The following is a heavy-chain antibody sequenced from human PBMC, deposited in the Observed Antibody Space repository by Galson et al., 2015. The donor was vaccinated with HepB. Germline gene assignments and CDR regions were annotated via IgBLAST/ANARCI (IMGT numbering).Heavy chain of an antibody. CDR2: IKSKTDGGTT. D-gene: IGHD3-22*01. CDR1: GFTFSNAW. V-gene: IGHV3-15*01. J-gene: IGHJ3*02. Sequence: SLRLSCAASGFTFSNAWMSWVRQAPGKGLEWVGRIKSKTDGGTTDYAAPVKGRFTISRDDSKNTLYLQMNSLKTEDTAVYYCTTGDYDSWQDAFDIWGQGTMVTVSS. CDR3: TTGDYDSWQDAFDI.